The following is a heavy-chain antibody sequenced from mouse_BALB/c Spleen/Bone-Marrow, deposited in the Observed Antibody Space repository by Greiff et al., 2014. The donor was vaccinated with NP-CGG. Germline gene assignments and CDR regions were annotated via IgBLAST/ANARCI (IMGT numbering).Heavy chain of an antibody. CDR1: GYTFSSYW. CDR3: ARELGLRLAY. V-gene: IGHV1-9*01. J-gene: IGHJ3*01. Sequence: LVESGAELMKPGASVKISCKATGYTFSSYWIEWVKQRPGHGLEWIGEILPGSGSTNYNEKFKGKATFTADTSSNTAYMQLSSLTPEDSAVYYCARELGLRLAYWGQGTLVTVSA. D-gene: IGHD3-1*01. CDR2: ILPGSGST.